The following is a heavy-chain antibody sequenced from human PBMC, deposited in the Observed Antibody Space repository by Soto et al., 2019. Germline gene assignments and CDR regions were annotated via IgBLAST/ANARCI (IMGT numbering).Heavy chain of an antibody. CDR1: GFSFSTYN. CDR2: ISTTSFTI. Sequence: GGSLRLSCAASGFSFSTYNMDWVRQAPGKGPEWIAYISTTSFTIYYAESVKGRFTISRDNDRNSLYLEMNSLRDEDTAAYYCARARCYEGTCSSASDSWCQGPLVTDSS. V-gene: IGHV3-48*02. J-gene: IGHJ5*01. D-gene: IGHD3-16*01. CDR3: ARARCYEGTCSSASDS.